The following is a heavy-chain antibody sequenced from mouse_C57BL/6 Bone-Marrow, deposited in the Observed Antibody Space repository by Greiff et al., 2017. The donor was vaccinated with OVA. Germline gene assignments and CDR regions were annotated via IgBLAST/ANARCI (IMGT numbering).Heavy chain of an antibody. V-gene: IGHV5-2*01. J-gene: IGHJ1*03. Sequence: EVQLVESGGGLVQPGESLKLSCESNEYEFPSHDMSWVRKTPEKRLELVAAINSDGGSTYYPDSMERRFIISRDNTKKNLYLQMSSLRSEDTAFYYGARQGGNSGYFDVWGTGTTVTVSS. CDR3: ARQGGNSGYFDV. CDR1: EYEFPSHD. CDR2: INSDGGST. D-gene: IGHD2-1*01.